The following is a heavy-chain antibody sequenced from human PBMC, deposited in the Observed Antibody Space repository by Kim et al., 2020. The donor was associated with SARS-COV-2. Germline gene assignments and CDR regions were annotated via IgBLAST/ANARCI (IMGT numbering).Heavy chain of an antibody. V-gene: IGHV6-1*01. Sequence: AVSVKSRITINPDTSKNQFSLQLNSVTPEDTAVYYCARGPGIAAAGTLDYWGQGTLVTVSS. CDR3: ARGPGIAAAGTLDY. D-gene: IGHD6-13*01. J-gene: IGHJ4*02.